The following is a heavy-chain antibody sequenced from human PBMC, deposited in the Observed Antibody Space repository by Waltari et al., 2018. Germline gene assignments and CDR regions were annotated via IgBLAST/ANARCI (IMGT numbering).Heavy chain of an antibody. D-gene: IGHD6-19*01. CDR1: GFTVSSNY. CDR3: ARAAKAVAGTLGY. V-gene: IGHV3-53*01. Sequence: EVQLVESGGGLIQPGGSLRLSCAASGFTVSSNYMSWVRQAPGKGLDGFSVIYSGGSTYYADSVKGRFTISRDNSKNTLYLQMNSLRAEDTAVYYCARAAKAVAGTLGYWGQGTLVTVSS. CDR2: IYSGGST. J-gene: IGHJ4*02.